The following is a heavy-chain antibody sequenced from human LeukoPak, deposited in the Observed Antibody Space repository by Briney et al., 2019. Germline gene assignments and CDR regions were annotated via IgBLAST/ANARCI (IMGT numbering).Heavy chain of an antibody. V-gene: IGHV3-23*01. D-gene: IGHD4-11*01. J-gene: IGHJ4*02. Sequence: PGGSLRLSCAASGFTFSSYAMNWVRQAPGKGLEWVSVISGGGETTYYADSVKGRFTISRDNSKNTLYLQMNSLRAEDTAVYYCALLTRTYSLFDYWGQGTLVTVSS. CDR1: GFTFSSYA. CDR3: ALLTRTYSLFDY. CDR2: ISGGGETT.